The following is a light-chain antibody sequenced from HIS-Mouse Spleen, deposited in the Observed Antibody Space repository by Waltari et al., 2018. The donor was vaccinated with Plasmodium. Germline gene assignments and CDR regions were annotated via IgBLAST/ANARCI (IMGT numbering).Light chain of an antibody. CDR2: PDS. J-gene: IGLJ3*02. CDR3: QAWDSSTAV. CDR1: NLGDTY. V-gene: IGLV3-1*01. Sequence: SSELTQPPSVPVSPGQTASTTCSGANLGDTYACWYQQKPGQSPVLVIYPDSKRPSGIPERFSGSNSGNTATLTISGTQAMDEADYYCQAWDSSTAVFGGGTKLTVL.